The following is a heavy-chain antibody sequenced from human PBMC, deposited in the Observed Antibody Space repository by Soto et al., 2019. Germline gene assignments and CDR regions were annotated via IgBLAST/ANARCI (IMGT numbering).Heavy chain of an antibody. CDR2: IWHEGSNK. CDR3: ARGDCSGGSCYPGGDWFDP. Sequence: QVQLVESGGGVVQPGRSLRLSCAASGFTFSSYGMHWVRQAPGTGLEWVAGIWHEGSNKYYADSVKGRFTISRDNSKNTLYLQMNSLRAEDTAVYYCARGDCSGGSCYPGGDWFDPWGQGTLVTVSS. D-gene: IGHD2-15*01. J-gene: IGHJ5*02. V-gene: IGHV3-33*01. CDR1: GFTFSSYG.